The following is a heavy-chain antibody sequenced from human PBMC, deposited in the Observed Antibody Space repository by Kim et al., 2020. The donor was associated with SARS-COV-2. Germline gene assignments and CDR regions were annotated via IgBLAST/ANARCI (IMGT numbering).Heavy chain of an antibody. CDR3: ARRSPGTTHWYFDV. V-gene: IGHV4-34*01. J-gene: IGHJ2*01. Sequence: SETLSLTCAVYSGSLGNNFWSWIRQSPGKGLEWIADIDQDRRTWFNPSLQRRVTLSIDTAKKHFSLSLRSVAAADTALYCCARRSPGTTHWYFDVWGRGTQVTVSS. CDR2: IDQDRRT. CDR1: SGSLGNNF. D-gene: IGHD4-17*01.